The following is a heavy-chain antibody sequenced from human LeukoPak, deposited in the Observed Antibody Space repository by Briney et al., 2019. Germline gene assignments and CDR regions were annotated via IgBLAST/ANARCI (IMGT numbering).Heavy chain of an antibody. CDR3: ASSESQTKFDY. CDR1: GYSFTNHW. V-gene: IGHV5-51*01. J-gene: IGHJ4*02. Sequence: GESLKISCKGSGYSFTNHWIGWVRQMPGKGLEWMGIFFPGDSDTAYSPSFQGQVTISADKSISTAYLQWSSLKASDTAMYYCASSESQTKFDYWSQGTLLIVSS. D-gene: IGHD1/OR15-1a*01. CDR2: FFPGDSDT.